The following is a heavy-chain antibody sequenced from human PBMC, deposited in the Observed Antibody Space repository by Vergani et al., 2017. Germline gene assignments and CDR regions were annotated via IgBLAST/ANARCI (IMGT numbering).Heavy chain of an antibody. CDR3: ARDRVVPAASSYGMDV. D-gene: IGHD2-2*01. CDR2: IIPILGIA. V-gene: IGHV1-69*08. CDR1: GGTFSSHT. Sequence: QVQLVQSGAEVKKPGSSVKVSCKASGGTFSSHTISWVRQAPGQGLEWMGRIIPILGIANYAQKFQGRVTITADKSTSTAYMKLSSLRSEDTAVYYCARDRVVPAASSYGMDVWGQGTTVTVSS. J-gene: IGHJ6*02.